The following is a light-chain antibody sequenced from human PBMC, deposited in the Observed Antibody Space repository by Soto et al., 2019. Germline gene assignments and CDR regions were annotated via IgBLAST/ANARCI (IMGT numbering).Light chain of an antibody. CDR3: AAWDDRLSAVV. Sequence: QSVLTQPPSASGTPEQRVTISCSGSSSNIGSNTVNWYQQLPGTAPKLLIYSNDQRPSGVPDRFSGSKSGTSASLAISGLQSEDEADYYCAAWDDRLSAVVFGGGTKLTVL. J-gene: IGLJ2*01. CDR2: SND. V-gene: IGLV1-44*01. CDR1: SSNIGSNT.